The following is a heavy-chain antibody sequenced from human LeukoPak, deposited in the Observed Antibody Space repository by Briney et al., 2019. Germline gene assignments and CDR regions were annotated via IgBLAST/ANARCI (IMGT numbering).Heavy chain of an antibody. D-gene: IGHD6-13*01. J-gene: IGHJ4*02. CDR1: GDSISRYY. V-gene: IGHV4-59*08. Sequence: PSGTLSLTCTVSGDSISRYYWSWIRQPPGKGLECIGYIYYTGTTNYNPSLKSRVTMSVDTSKNQFSLRLKSVTAADTAVYYCARHTERGQQLADWGRGILVTVAS. CDR2: IYYTGTT. CDR3: ARHTERGQQLAD.